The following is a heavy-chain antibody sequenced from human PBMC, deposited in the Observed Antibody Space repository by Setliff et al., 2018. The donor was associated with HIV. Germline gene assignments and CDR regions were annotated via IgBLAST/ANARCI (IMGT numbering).Heavy chain of an antibody. J-gene: IGHJ5*02. CDR3: ARDGTAAAPTWFDP. CDR2: ISSSSSSYT. D-gene: IGHD6-13*01. CDR1: GFTFSDYY. V-gene: IGHV3-11*06. Sequence: PGGSLRLSCAASGFTFSDYYMSWIRQAPGKGLEWVSYISSSSSSYTNYADSVKGRFTISRDNAKNSLYLQMNSLRAEDTAVYYCARDGTAAAPTWFDPWGQGTLVTVSS.